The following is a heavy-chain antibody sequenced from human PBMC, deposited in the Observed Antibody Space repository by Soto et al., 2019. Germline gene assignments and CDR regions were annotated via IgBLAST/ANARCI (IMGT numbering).Heavy chain of an antibody. J-gene: IGHJ6*02. CDR1: GGTFSSYT. V-gene: IGHV1-69*04. D-gene: IGHD3-10*01. CDR2: IIPILGIA. CDR3: AREYYGSGSVIRTYYYYGMVV. Sequence: SVKVSCKASGGTFSSYTISWVRQAPGQGLEWMGRIIPILGIANYAQKSQGRVTITADKSTSTAYMELSSLRSEDTAVYYCAREYYGSGSVIRTYYYYGMVVWGQGTTVTVSS.